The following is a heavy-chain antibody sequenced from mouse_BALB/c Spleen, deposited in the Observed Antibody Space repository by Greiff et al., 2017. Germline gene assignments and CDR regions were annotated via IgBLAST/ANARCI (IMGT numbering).Heavy chain of an antibody. CDR1: GFTFSSYG. J-gene: IGHJ3*01. D-gene: IGHD2-3*01. V-gene: IGHV5-6-3*01. CDR3: ARDGGYYAY. CDR2: INSNGGST. Sequence: EVQLVESGGGLVQPGGSLKLSCAASGFTFSSYGMSWVRQTPDKRLELVATINSNGGSTYYPDSVKGRFTISRDNAKNTLYLQMSSLKSEDTAMYYCARDGGYYAYWGQGTLVTVSA.